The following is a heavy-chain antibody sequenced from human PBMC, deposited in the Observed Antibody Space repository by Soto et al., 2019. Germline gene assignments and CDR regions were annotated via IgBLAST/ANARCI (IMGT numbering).Heavy chain of an antibody. D-gene: IGHD2-21*02. Sequence: SSETLSLTCTVSGGSISSYYWSWIRQPPGKGLEWIGYIYYSGSTNYNPSLKSRVTISVDTSKNQFSLKLSSVTAADTAVYYCAREGLYCGGDRYDYWGQGTLVTVSS. CDR3: AREGLYCGGDRYDY. CDR2: IYYSGST. V-gene: IGHV4-59*01. J-gene: IGHJ4*02. CDR1: GGSISSYY.